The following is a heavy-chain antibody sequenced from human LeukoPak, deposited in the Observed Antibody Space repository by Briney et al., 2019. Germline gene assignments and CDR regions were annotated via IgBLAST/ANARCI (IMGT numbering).Heavy chain of an antibody. D-gene: IGHD6-6*01. J-gene: IGHJ4*02. V-gene: IGHV4-39*07. CDR3: ARLYSSSSSGSGGGWVLDY. CDR1: GGSISSSMYY. Sequence: SETLSLTCTVSGGSISSSMYYWGWIRQPPGRGLEWIGNILYSGSTYYNPSLKSRVTISVDTSKNQFSLKLSSVTAADTAVYYCARLYSSSSSGSGGGWVLDYWGQGTLVTVSS. CDR2: ILYSGST.